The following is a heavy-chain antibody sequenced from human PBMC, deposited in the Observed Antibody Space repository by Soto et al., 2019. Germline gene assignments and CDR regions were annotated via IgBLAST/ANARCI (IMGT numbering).Heavy chain of an antibody. CDR3: AKALGSLYSSSDY. V-gene: IGHV3-30*18. J-gene: IGHJ4*02. CDR2: ISYDGSNK. Sequence: GSLRLSCAASGFTFSSYGMRWVRQAPGKGLEWVAVISYDGSNKYYADSVKGRFTISRDNSKNTLYLQMNSLRAEDTTVYYCAKALGSLYSSSDYWGQGTLVTVSS. CDR1: GFTFSSYG. D-gene: IGHD6-13*01.